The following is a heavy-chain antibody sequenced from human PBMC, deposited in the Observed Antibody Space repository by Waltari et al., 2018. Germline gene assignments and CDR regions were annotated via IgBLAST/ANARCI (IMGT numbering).Heavy chain of an antibody. D-gene: IGHD3-10*01. V-gene: IGHV3-30*18. Sequence: QVQLVESGGGVVQPGRSLRLPCAASGFTFTNYGMHRVRQAPGKGLEWVAVISYDGSKKHYADPLKGRFTISRDNSKKTLYLEMNSLRTEDTAVYYCAKCGGLLWFKESRYMDVWGKGTTVTVSS. CDR2: ISYDGSKK. CDR3: AKCGGLLWFKESRYMDV. CDR1: GFTFTNYG. J-gene: IGHJ6*03.